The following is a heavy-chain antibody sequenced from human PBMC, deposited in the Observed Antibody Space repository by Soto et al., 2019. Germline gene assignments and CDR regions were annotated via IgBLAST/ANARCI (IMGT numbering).Heavy chain of an antibody. J-gene: IGHJ4*02. CDR3: AKEDDIVVVPAAMGFDY. CDR2: ISYDGSNK. Sequence: GGSLRLSCAASGFTFSSYGMHWVRQAPGKGLEWVAVISYDGSNKYYADSVKGRFTISRDNSKNTLYLQMNSLRAEDTAVYYCAKEDDIVVVPAAMGFDYWGQGTLVTVSS. V-gene: IGHV3-30*18. D-gene: IGHD2-2*01. CDR1: GFTFSSYG.